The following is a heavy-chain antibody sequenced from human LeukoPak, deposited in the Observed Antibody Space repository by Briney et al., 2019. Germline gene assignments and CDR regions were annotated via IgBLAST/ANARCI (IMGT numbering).Heavy chain of an antibody. V-gene: IGHV3-9*01. CDR1: GFTFDDYA. Sequence: GGSLRLSCAASGFTFDDYAMHWVRQAPGEGLEWVSGISWNSDNIGYADSVTGRFTISRDNSKNTLYLQMNSLRAEDTAVHCGARDRERSFDYWRQGTLNSVSS. CDR3: ARDRERSFDY. CDR2: ISWNSDNI. J-gene: IGHJ4*02.